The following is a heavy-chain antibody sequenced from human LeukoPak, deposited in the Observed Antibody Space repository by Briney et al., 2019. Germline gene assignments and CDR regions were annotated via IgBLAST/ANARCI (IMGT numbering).Heavy chain of an antibody. Sequence: ASVKVSCKASGYTFANYGISWVRQAPGQGLEWMGWISAYSGTTSYAQKLQGRVTMTTDTSTSTAYMDLRSLRSDDTAVYYCARSSGDYGEIWGQGTLVTVSS. CDR1: GYTFANYG. CDR2: ISAYSGTT. V-gene: IGHV1-18*01. CDR3: ARSSGDYGEI. J-gene: IGHJ4*02. D-gene: IGHD4-17*01.